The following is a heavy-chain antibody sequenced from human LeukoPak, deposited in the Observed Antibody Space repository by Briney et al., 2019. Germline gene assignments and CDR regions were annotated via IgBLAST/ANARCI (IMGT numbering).Heavy chain of an antibody. CDR2: LFNSGGT. D-gene: IGHD3-10*01. CDR1: GASISSYH. J-gene: IGHJ4*02. V-gene: IGHV4-59*08. Sequence: SETLSLTCTVSGASISSYHWSWIRQPPGKGLEWIGDLFNSGGTSYNASLKSRVTVSVDTSKNQVSLKLTSVTAADTAVYYCARGALTMLRGVTPPDYWGQGTLVTVSS. CDR3: ARGALTMLRGVTPPDY.